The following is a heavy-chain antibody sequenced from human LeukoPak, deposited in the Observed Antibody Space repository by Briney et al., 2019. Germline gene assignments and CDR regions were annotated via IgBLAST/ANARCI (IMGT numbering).Heavy chain of an antibody. Sequence: GGSLRLSCAASGFTFSGSALHWVRQASGKGLDWVGRISSTANGYATAYAASVKGRFTISRDDSKNTAYLQMDSLKTEDTAVYYCTGNYYGSGGYADFDYWGQGTLVTVSS. J-gene: IGHJ4*02. CDR3: TGNYYGSGGYADFDY. D-gene: IGHD3-10*01. CDR2: ISSTANGYAT. V-gene: IGHV3-73*01. CDR1: GFTFSGSA.